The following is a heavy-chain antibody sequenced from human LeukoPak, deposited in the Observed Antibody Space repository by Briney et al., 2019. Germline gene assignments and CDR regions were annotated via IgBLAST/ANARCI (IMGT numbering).Heavy chain of an antibody. CDR3: ARRFSSRSDGNGYYYGHDAFDV. D-gene: IGHD3-22*01. V-gene: IGHV4-59*08. Sequence: PSETLSPTYSVAGDSISSSYWSWIRQPPGEGLGWIGNIYNIATTNYNPSLQSRVTMSIDTSKSQFSLQLPSVSAADTAVYYCARRFSSRSDGNGYYYGHDAFDVWGQGTLVTVSS. J-gene: IGHJ3*01. CDR2: IYNIATT. CDR1: GDSISSSY.